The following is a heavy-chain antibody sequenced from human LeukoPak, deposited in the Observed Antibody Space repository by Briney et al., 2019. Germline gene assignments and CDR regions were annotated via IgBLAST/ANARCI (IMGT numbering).Heavy chain of an antibody. Sequence: PGGSLRLSCAASGFTFSSYGMHWVRQAPGKGLEWVAVIWYDGSNKYYADSVKGRFTISRDNSKNTLYLQMNSLRAEDTAVYYCAKAPSGSYYFDAFDIWGQGTMVTVSS. V-gene: IGHV3-33*06. D-gene: IGHD1-26*01. J-gene: IGHJ3*02. CDR2: IWYDGSNK. CDR3: AKAPSGSYYFDAFDI. CDR1: GFTFSSYG.